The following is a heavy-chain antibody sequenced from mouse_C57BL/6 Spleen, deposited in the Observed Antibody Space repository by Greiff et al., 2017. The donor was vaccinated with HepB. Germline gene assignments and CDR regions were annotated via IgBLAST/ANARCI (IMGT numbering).Heavy chain of an antibody. Sequence: VQLQQSGAELVRPGASVKLSCTASGFNINDYYMHWVKQRPEQGLEWIGSIDPEDGDTEYAPKFQGKATMTADTSSNTAYLQLSSLTSEDTAVYYCTLPFITTVVATDYWGQGTTLTVSS. CDR1: GFNINDYY. CDR2: IDPEDGDT. V-gene: IGHV14-1*01. CDR3: TLPFITTVVATDY. D-gene: IGHD1-1*01. J-gene: IGHJ2*01.